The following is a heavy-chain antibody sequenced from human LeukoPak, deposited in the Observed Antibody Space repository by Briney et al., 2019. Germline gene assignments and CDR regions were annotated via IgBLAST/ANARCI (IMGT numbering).Heavy chain of an antibody. CDR1: GYTFTGYY. CDR2: INPNSGGT. D-gene: IGHD3-22*01. V-gene: IGHV1-2*02. J-gene: IGHJ3*02. CDR3: ARDRRRYYYDSSGLPRAPAFDI. Sequence: ASVKVSCKASGYTFTGYYMHWVRQAPGQGLEWMGWINPNSGGTNYAQKFQGRVTMTRDTSISTAYMELSRLRSDDTAVYYCARDRRRYYYDSSGLPRAPAFDIWGQGTMVTVSS.